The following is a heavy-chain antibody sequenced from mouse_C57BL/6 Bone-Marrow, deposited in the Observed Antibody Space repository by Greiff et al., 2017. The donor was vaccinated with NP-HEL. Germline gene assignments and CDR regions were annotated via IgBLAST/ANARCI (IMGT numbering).Heavy chain of an antibody. J-gene: IGHJ4*01. CDR2: ISYDGSN. CDR3: ARVKTYAMDY. Sequence: DVQLQESGPGLVKPSQSLSLTCSVTGYSITSGYYWNWIRQFPGNKLEWMGYISYDGSNNYNPSLKNRISITRDTSKNQFFLKLNSVTTEDTATYYCARVKTYAMDYWGQGTSVTVSS. CDR1: GYSITSGYY. V-gene: IGHV3-6*01.